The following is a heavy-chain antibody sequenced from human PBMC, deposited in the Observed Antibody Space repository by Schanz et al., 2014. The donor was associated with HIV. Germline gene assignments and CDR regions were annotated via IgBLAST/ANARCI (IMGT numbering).Heavy chain of an antibody. J-gene: IGHJ4*02. D-gene: IGHD6-6*01. Sequence: EVHLVESGGGLVKPGGSLRLSCADPGFNVSTYAMNWVRQAPGKGLEWVSGISSSGSRLYYANSVKGRFTISRDNGKNSLYLQMYSLRAEDTAVYYCAKQRISPRSSIDYWGQGTLVTVSS. CDR2: ISSSGSRL. V-gene: IGHV3-21*01. CDR3: AKQRISPRSSIDY. CDR1: GFNVSTYA.